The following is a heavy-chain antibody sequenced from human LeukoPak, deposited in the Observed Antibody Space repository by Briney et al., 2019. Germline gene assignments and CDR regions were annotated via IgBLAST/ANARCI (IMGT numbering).Heavy chain of an antibody. CDR2: INPNSGGT. J-gene: IGHJ6*02. Sequence: ASVKVSCKASGYTLSGNYLHWVRQAPGQGLEWMGWINPNSGGTNYVQNFQGRVTMTRDTSLTTAYMELSRLRSDDTAVYYCAREYGSGTSARYYYYYGMDVWGQGTTVTVSS. CDR1: GYTLSGNY. CDR3: AREYGSGTSARYYYYYGMDV. D-gene: IGHD3-10*01. V-gene: IGHV1-2*02.